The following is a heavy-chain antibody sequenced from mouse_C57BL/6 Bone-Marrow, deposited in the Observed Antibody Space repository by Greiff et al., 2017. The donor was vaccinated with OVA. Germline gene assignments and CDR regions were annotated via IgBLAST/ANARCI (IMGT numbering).Heavy chain of an antibody. CDR1: GFTFSDYY. J-gene: IGHJ4*01. CDR2: ISNGGGRT. V-gene: IGHV5-12*01. Sequence: EVKLVESGGGLVQPGGSLKLSCAASGFTFSDYYMYWVRQTPEKRLEWVAYISNGGGRTYYPDTVKGRSTISRDNAKNTLYLQMSRLESEDTARYYCTRQGGDYWGQGTSVTVSS. CDR3: TRQGGDY.